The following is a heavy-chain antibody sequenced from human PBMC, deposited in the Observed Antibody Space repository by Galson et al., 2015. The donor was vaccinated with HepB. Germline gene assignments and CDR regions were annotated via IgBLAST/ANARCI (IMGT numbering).Heavy chain of an antibody. D-gene: IGHD3-9*01. CDR3: VKEDILAGFLVGSFHV. CDR2: ITNNGVGT. Sequence: SLRLSCAASGFNFNYYAMRWVRQAPGMGLEYISGITNNGVGTNYADSVKGRFTISRDNSKKSLNLQMSSLRPEDTALYYCVKEDILAGFLVGSFHVWGQGTMVTVSS. V-gene: IGHV3-64D*06. J-gene: IGHJ3*01. CDR1: GFNFNYYA.